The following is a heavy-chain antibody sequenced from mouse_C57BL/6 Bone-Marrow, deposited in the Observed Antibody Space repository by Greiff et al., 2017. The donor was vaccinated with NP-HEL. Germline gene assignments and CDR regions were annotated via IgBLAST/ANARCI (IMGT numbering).Heavy chain of an antibody. J-gene: IGHJ4*01. CDR1: GYAFSSSW. Sequence: VHLVESGPELVKPGASVKISCKASGYAFSSSWMNWVKQRPGKGLEWIGRIYPGDGDTNYNGKFKGKATLTADKSSSTAYMQLSSLTSEDSAVYFCASRAYYAMDYWGQGTSVTVSS. D-gene: IGHD3-1*01. CDR2: IYPGDGDT. CDR3: ASRAYYAMDY. V-gene: IGHV1-82*01.